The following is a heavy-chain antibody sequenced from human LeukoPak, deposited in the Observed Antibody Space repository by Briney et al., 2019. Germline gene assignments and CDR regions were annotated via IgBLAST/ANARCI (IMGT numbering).Heavy chain of an antibody. D-gene: IGHD6-13*01. J-gene: IGHJ4*02. V-gene: IGHV1-69*06. Sequence: SVKVSCTASGGTFSTYAISWVRQAPGQGLEWMGGIIPIFGTANYAQKFQGRGTITADKSTSTAYMELSSLRSEDTAVYYCARAVGSSWEHTDYWGQGTLVTVSS. CDR3: ARAVGSSWEHTDY. CDR2: IIPIFGTA. CDR1: GGTFSTYA.